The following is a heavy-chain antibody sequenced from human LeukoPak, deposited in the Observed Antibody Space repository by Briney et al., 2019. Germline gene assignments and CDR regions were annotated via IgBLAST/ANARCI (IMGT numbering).Heavy chain of an antibody. V-gene: IGHV1-18*01. D-gene: IGHD1-26*01. CDR1: GYTFNSYG. J-gene: IGHJ5*02. CDR2: IHTYNGHT. CDR3: ARDNSVGDVAWWFDP. Sequence: ASVKVSCKSSGYTFNSYGITWVRQAPGQGLEWMGWIHTYNGHTNYAQKFQGRVTMTRDMFTTTDYMELSSLRSEDTAVYYCARDNSVGDVAWWFDPWGQGTLVTVSS.